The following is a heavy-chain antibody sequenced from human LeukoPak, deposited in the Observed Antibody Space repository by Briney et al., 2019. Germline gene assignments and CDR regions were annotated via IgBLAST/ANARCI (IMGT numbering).Heavy chain of an antibody. CDR2: ISSSSSYI. V-gene: IGHV3-21*01. J-gene: IGHJ6*03. Sequence: KTGGPLRLSCAASGFTFSSYSMNWARQAPGKGLEWVSSISSSSSYIYYADSVKGRFTISRDNAKNSLYLQMNSLRAEDTAVYYCARVPGVVPYYYMDVWGKGTTVTVSS. CDR3: ARVPGVVPYYYMDV. CDR1: GFTFSSYS. D-gene: IGHD3-3*01.